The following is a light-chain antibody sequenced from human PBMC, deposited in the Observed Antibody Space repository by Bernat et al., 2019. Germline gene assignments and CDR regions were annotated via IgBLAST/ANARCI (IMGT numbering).Light chain of an antibody. CDR1: SSDVGGYNY. CDR3: FSYTTTNTSV. J-gene: IGLJ1*01. CDR2: DVN. V-gene: IGLV2-14*03. Sequence: QSALTQPASVSGSPGRSITISCTGTSSDVGGYNYVSWYQQHPGKAPKLMIYDVNYRPSGVSNRFSGSKSGNTASLSISGLQAEDEADYYCFSYTTTNTSVFGTGTKVTVL.